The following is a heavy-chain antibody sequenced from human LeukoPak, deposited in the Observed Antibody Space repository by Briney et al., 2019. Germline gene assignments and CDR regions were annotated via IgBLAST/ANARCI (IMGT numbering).Heavy chain of an antibody. CDR1: GYTFASFG. CDR2: INPYNGNT. CDR3: ARVASGYSPVY. Sequence: GASLKVSCKASGYTFASFGITWVRQAPGQGLEWTGWINPYNGNTNYAQMFQDRVTTTTDTSTSTAHMELRSLRSDDTAVYYCARVASGYSPVYWGQGTLVTVSS. D-gene: IGHD3-22*01. J-gene: IGHJ4*02. V-gene: IGHV1-18*01.